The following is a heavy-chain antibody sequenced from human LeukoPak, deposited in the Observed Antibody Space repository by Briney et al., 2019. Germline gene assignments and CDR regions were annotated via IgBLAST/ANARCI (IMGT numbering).Heavy chain of an antibody. CDR3: ARDRDYYGSGSYEYGDY. CDR1: GGSISSSSYY. Sequence: SETLSLTCTVSGGSISSSSYYWGWIRQPPGKGLEWIGSIYYSGSTYYNPSLKSRVTISVDTSKNQFSLKLSSVTAADTAVYYCARDRDYYGSGSYEYGDYWGQGTLVTVSS. J-gene: IGHJ4*02. CDR2: IYYSGST. V-gene: IGHV4-39*07. D-gene: IGHD3-10*01.